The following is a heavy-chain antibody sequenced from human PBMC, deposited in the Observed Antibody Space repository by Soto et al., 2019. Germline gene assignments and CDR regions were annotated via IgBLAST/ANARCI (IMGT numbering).Heavy chain of an antibody. CDR1: GFTFSSYG. CDR2: ISYDGSNK. J-gene: IGHJ4*02. V-gene: IGHV3-30*18. CDR3: AKGYYDSSGYSLDY. D-gene: IGHD3-22*01. Sequence: QVQLVESGGGVVQPGRSLRLSCAASGFTFSSYGMHWVRQAPGKGLEWVAVISYDGSNKYYADSVKGRFTISRDNSKNTLYLQTNSLRAEDTAVYYCAKGYYDSSGYSLDYWGQGTLVTVSS.